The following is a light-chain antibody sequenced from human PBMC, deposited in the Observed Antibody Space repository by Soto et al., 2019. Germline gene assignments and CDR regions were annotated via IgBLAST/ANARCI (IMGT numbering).Light chain of an antibody. Sequence: DMLLIQYPSTLSESGGYRGTIAWRDSQSISSWVAWFQQKPGKAPKLLIYKASSLESGVPSRFSGSGYGTEFTLTISPLQPADFATYYCQQYNTYSTLGQGTKVDIK. CDR1: QSISSW. CDR3: QQYNTYST. V-gene: IGKV1-5*03. J-gene: IGKJ1*01. CDR2: KAS.